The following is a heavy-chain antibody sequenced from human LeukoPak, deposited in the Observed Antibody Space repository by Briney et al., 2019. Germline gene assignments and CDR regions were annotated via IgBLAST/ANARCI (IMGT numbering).Heavy chain of an antibody. CDR3: AGYDFWSGYYWDY. CDR1: GGSISSYY. D-gene: IGHD3-3*01. Sequence: SETLSLTCTVSGGSISSYYWSWIRQPPGKGLEWIGYIYYSGSTNYNPSLKSRVTISVDTSKSQFSLKLSSVTAADTAVYYCAGYDFWSGYYWDYWGQGTLVTVSS. CDR2: IYYSGST. J-gene: IGHJ4*02. V-gene: IGHV4-59*01.